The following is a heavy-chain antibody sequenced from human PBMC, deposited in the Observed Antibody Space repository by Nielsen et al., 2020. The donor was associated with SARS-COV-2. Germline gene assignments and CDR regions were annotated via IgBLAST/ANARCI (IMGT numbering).Heavy chain of an antibody. CDR3: AWAGRDVAFDI. J-gene: IGHJ3*02. V-gene: IGHV5-10-1*01. Sequence: GESLKISCKGSGYSFTSYWISWVRQMPGKGLEWMGRIDPSDSYTNYSPSFQGHVTISAHKSISTAYLQWSSLKASDTAMYYCAWAGRDVAFDIWGQGTMVTVSS. CDR2: IDPSDSYT. D-gene: IGHD6-19*01. CDR1: GYSFTSYW.